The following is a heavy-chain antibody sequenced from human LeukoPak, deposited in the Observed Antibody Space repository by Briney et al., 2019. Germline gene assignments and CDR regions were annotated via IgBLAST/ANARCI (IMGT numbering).Heavy chain of an antibody. CDR3: AHTQPLVGPLAGDRAAFGI. CDR2: IYWNDDK. V-gene: IGHV2-5*01. J-gene: IGHJ3*02. CDR1: GFSLSTTGVG. Sequence: SGPTLVSPTQTLTLTCTFSGFSLSTTGVGVGWIRQPPGKALEWLAVIYWNDDKRHSPSLKNRLTITKDTSKDQVVLMLTDMDPVDTATYYCAHTQPLVGPLAGDRAAFGIWGQGALVTVSS. D-gene: IGHD6-6*01.